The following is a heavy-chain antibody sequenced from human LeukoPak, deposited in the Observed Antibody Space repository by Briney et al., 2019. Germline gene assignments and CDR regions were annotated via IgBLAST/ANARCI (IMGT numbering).Heavy chain of an antibody. V-gene: IGHV1-8*01. D-gene: IGHD3-22*01. CDR3: ARGSAYYYDSSGYYHNAA. J-gene: IGHJ5*02. CDR2: MNPNSGNT. CDR1: GYTFTSYD. Sequence: ASVKVSCKASGYTFTSYDINWVRQATGQGLEWMGWMNPNSGNTGYAQKFQGRVTMTRNTSISTAYMELSSLRSEDTAVYYCARGSAYYYDSSGYYHNAAWGQGTLVTVSS.